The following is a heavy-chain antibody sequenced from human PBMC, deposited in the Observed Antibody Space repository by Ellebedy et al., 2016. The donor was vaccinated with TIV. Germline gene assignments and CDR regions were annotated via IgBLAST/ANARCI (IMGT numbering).Heavy chain of an antibody. CDR2: ISSSGSTI. V-gene: IGHV3-11*01. Sequence: GESLKISCAASGFIFSDYAMSWIRQAPGKGLEWVSYISSSGSTIYYADSVKGRFTISSDNAKNSLYLQMNSLRAEDTAVYYCARDTRFIDQQHNWFDPWGQGTLVTVSS. CDR1: GFIFSDYA. CDR3: ARDTRFIDQQHNWFDP. J-gene: IGHJ5*02. D-gene: IGHD2-2*01.